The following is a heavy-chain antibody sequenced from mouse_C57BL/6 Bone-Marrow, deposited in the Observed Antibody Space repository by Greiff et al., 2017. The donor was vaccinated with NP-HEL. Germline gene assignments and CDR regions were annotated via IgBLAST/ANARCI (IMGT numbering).Heavy chain of an antibody. CDR2: IDPSDSYT. CDR1: GYTFTSYW. D-gene: IGHD1-1*01. J-gene: IGHJ2*01. CDR3: ARRSITTVVAPFDY. Sequence: QVQLQQPGAELVMPGASVKLSCKASGYTFTSYWMHWVKQRPGQGLEWIGEIDPSDSYTNYNQKFKGKSTLTVDKSSSTAYMQLSSLTSEDSAVYYCARRSITTVVAPFDYWGQGTTLTVSS. V-gene: IGHV1-69*01.